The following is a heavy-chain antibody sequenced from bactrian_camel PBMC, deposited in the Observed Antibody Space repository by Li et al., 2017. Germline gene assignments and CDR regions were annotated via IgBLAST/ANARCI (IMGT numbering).Heavy chain of an antibody. CDR1: EYTFRTFSKHC. Sequence: HVQLVESGGGPAQAGGSLRLSCTASEYTFRTFSKHCLGWFRQAPGKEREGVASVYTDTGRTNYADSVMGRFTISQDNAKKTVYLQMTSLKAEDTAMYYCAARANFMGARPPLTFGTYSDWGHGTQVTVS. CDR3: AARANFMGARPPLTFGTYSD. D-gene: IGHD4*01. CDR2: VYTDTGRT. V-gene: IGHV3S1*01. J-gene: IGHJ4*01.